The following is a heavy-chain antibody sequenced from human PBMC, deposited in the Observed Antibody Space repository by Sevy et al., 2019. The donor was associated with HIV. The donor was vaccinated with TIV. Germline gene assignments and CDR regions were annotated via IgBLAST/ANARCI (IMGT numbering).Heavy chain of an antibody. CDR1: GGSISSSSYY. V-gene: IGHV4-39*01. CDR2: IYYSGST. D-gene: IGHD3-3*01. J-gene: IGHJ4*02. CDR3: ASAYDFWSGYYDY. Sequence: SETMSLTCTVSGGSISSSSYYWGWIRQPPGKGLEWIGSIYYSGSTYYNPSLKSRVTISVDTSKNQFSLKLSSVTAADTAVYYCASAYDFWSGYYDYWGQGTLVTVSS.